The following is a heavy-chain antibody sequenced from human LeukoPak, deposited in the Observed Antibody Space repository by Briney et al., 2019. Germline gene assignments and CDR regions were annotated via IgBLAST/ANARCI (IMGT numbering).Heavy chain of an antibody. D-gene: IGHD6-6*01. V-gene: IGHV3-43*02. CDR2: ISGDGVFA. J-gene: IGHJ4*02. CDR3: AKAHSSSSSGYFDY. Sequence: PGGSLRLSCAASGFTFDDYVLHWVRQAPGKGLEWVSLISGDGVFAYYADSVKGRFTVSRDNSRNSLYLHMNSMRTEDTALYYCAKAHSSSSSGYFDYWGQGTLVTVSS. CDR1: GFTFDDYV.